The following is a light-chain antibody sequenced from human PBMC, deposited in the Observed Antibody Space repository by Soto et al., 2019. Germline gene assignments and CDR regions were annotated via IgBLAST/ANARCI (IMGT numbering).Light chain of an antibody. Sequence: DIQMTQSPSSLSASVGDRVTITCRASQGIRYALGWYQQKPGTAPKRLIYGASILQNGVPSRFGDSRSGTEFTLTISSLQPEDFATYYCLQYNSPPLTFGQGTKVEI. CDR3: LQYNSPPLT. J-gene: IGKJ1*01. V-gene: IGKV1-17*01. CDR2: GAS. CDR1: QGIRYA.